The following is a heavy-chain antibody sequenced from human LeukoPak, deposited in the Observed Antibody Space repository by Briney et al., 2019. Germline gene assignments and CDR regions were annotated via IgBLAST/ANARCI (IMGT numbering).Heavy chain of an antibody. CDR1: GGSISSYY. V-gene: IGHV4-59*01. J-gene: IGHJ6*02. CDR3: ARLGVLRFLEWPNYGMDV. Sequence: SETLSFTCTVSGGSISSYYWSWIRQPPGKGLEWIGYIYYSGSTNYNPSLKSRVTISVDTSKNRFSLKLSSVTAADTAVYYCARLGVLRFLEWPNYGMDVWGQGTTVTVSS. D-gene: IGHD3-3*01. CDR2: IYYSGST.